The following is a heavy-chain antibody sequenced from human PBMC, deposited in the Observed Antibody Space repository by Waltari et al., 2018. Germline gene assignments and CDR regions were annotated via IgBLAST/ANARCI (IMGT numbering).Heavy chain of an antibody. V-gene: IGHV4-39*01. D-gene: IGHD6-19*01. CDR1: GGSISSSSYY. CDR3: ARAHSSGWYRAEYFQH. J-gene: IGHJ1*01. CDR2: IYYSGST. Sequence: QLQLQESGPGLVKPSETLSLTCTVSGGSISSSSYYWGWIRQPPGKGLEWIGSIYYSGSTNHTPSLKSRVTISVDTSKNQFSLKLSSVTAADTAVYYCARAHSSGWYRAEYFQHWGQGTLVTVSS.